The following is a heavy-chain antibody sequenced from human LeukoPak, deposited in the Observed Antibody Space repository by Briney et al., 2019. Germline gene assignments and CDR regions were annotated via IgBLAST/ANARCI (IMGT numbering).Heavy chain of an antibody. J-gene: IGHJ4*02. CDR3: ARDYYGGHNLYNFDF. V-gene: IGHV1-3*03. Sequence: ASVKVSCKASGYTFTSYAMHWVRQAPGQRLEWMGWINAGNGNTKYSQEFQGRVTITRDTSASTAYMELSSLRSEDTAVYYCARDYYGGHNLYNFDFWGQGTRVIVSS. D-gene: IGHD3-10*01. CDR1: GYTFTSYA. CDR2: INAGNGNT.